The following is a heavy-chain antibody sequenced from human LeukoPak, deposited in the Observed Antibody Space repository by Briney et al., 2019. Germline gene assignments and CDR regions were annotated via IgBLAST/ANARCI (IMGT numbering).Heavy chain of an antibody. D-gene: IGHD1-26*01. CDR2: IYPGDSDT. CDR1: GYSFTSYW. J-gene: IGHJ4*02. CDR3: ARLTNLYSGSHWY. Sequence: GESLKISCKGSGYSFTSYWIAWVRRMPGKGLEWMGIIYPGDSDTRYSPSFQGQVTISADKFISTAYLQWSSLKASDTAMYYCARLTNLYSGSHWYWGQGTLVTVSS. V-gene: IGHV5-51*01.